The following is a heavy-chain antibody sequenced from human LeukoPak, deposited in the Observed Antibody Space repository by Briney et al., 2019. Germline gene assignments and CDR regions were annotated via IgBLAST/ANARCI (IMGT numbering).Heavy chain of an antibody. J-gene: IGHJ4*02. V-gene: IGHV4-61*02. CDR2: FSNSGST. CDR3: AGRVIRLLWFGQPAFDY. CDR1: GDFISSGTYY. D-gene: IGHD3-10*01. Sequence: NPSQTLSLTCTVSGDFISSGTYYWTWIRQPAGEGLEWIGRFSNSGSTNYNPSLKSRVTISVDTSKNQFSLKLSSVTAADTAVYYCAGRVIRLLWFGQPAFDYWGQGTLVTVSS.